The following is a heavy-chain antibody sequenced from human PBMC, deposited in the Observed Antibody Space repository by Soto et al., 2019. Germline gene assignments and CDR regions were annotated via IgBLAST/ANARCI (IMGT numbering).Heavy chain of an antibody. CDR2: IYYSGST. V-gene: IGHV4-59*01. CDR1: GGSISSYY. CDR3: ARDLGRGYFFWFDP. J-gene: IGHJ5*02. D-gene: IGHD5-18*01. Sequence: WETLSLTCTVSGGSISSYYWSWIRQPPGKGLEWIGYIYYSGSTNYNPSLKSRVTISVDTSKNQFSLKLSSVTAADTAVYYCARDLGRGYFFWFDPWGQGTLLTASS.